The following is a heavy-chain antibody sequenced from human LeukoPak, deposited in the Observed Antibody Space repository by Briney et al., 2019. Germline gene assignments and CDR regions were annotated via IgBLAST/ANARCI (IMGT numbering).Heavy chain of an antibody. Sequence: ASVKVSCKASGYTFTSYGISWVRQAPGQGLEWMGRISAYNGNTNYAQKLQGRVTMTTDTSTSTAYMELRSLRSDDTAVYYCARDDRHYYYDSSGYYATFDYWGQGTLVTVSS. CDR3: ARDDRHYYYDSSGYYATFDY. CDR1: GYTFTSYG. V-gene: IGHV1-18*01. CDR2: ISAYNGNT. D-gene: IGHD3-22*01. J-gene: IGHJ4*02.